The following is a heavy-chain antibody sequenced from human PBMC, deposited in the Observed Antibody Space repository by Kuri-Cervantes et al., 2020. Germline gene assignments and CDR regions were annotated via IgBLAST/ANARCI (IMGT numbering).Heavy chain of an antibody. CDR2: ISSSGSTI. D-gene: IGHD3-22*01. Sequence: GESLKISCAASGFTFSDYYMSWIRQAPGKGLEWVSYISSSGSTIYYADSVKGRFTISRDNAKNSLYLQMNSLRAEDTAVYYCARAVDSIYTTYFDYWGQGTLVTVSS. J-gene: IGHJ4*02. V-gene: IGHV3-11*01. CDR1: GFTFSDYY. CDR3: ARAVDSIYTTYFDY.